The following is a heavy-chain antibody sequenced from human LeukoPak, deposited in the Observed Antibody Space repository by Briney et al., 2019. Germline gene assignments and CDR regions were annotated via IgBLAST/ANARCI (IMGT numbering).Heavy chain of an antibody. CDR1: GFTFSSYS. Sequence: GGSLRLSCAASGFTFSSYSMNWVRQAPGKGLEWVSSISSSSSYIYYADSVKGRFTISRDNAKNSLYLQMNSLRAEDTAVYYCARDRVVVAATDAFDIWAQGTMVTVSS. D-gene: IGHD2-15*01. J-gene: IGHJ3*02. CDR2: ISSSSSYI. CDR3: ARDRVVVAATDAFDI. V-gene: IGHV3-21*01.